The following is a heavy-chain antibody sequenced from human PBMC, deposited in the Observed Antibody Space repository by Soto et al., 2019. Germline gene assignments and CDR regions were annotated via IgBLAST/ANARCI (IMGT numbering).Heavy chain of an antibody. CDR3: AKDRRQSAVAGTSDSDY. J-gene: IGHJ4*02. D-gene: IGHD6-19*01. Sequence: VQLVESGGGVVQPGRSLRLSCAASGFTFSSYAMHWVRQAPGKGLEWVSSISGGGGRTYYADSVKGRFTISRDNSKNALYLQLNSLRAEDTAVYYCAKDRRQSAVAGTSDSDYWGQGTLVTVSS. CDR1: GFTFSSYA. V-gene: IGHV3-23*04. CDR2: ISGGGGRT.